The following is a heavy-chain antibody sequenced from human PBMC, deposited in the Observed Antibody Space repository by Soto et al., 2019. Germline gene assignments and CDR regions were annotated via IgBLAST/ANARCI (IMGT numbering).Heavy chain of an antibody. CDR2: ISGSGKTV. CDR3: ARNFLDFWSGVGFDP. Sequence: GGSLRLSCVVSGFTFSDYHMAWIRQAPGKGLEWVSYISGSGKTVYYADSVEGRFTISRDNTKNSLFLQMNSLRAGDTAIYYRARNFLDFWSGVGFDPWGQGTLVTVAS. J-gene: IGHJ5*02. D-gene: IGHD3-3*01. CDR1: GFTFSDYH. V-gene: IGHV3-11*01.